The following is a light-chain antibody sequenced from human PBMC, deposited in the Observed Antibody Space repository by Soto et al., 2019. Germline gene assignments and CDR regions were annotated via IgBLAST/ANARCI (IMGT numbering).Light chain of an antibody. CDR1: QSFRGL. J-gene: IGKJ5*01. Sequence: VFTQSPVTLALSPGERAPLSCRASQSFRGLLAWYQQKPGQAPRLLIYDAYNRATGIPPRFSGSGSGTDFTLTISSLEPEDPAVYYCQQRHMWPITFGQGTRLEIK. V-gene: IGKV3-11*01. CDR2: DAY. CDR3: QQRHMWPIT.